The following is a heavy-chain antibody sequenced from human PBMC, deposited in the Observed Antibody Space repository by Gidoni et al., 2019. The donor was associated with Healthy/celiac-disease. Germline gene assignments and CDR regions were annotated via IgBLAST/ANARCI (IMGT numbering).Heavy chain of an antibody. CDR2: ISSSSSYI. CDR1: GFTFSSYS. D-gene: IGHD6-13*01. Sequence: EVQLVDSGGGLVKPGGSLRLSCAASGFTFSSYSMNWVRQAPGKGLEWVSSISSSSSYIYYADSVKGRCTISRDNAKNSLYLQMNSLRAEDTAVYYCARGAAAATYGMDVWGQGTTVTVSS. V-gene: IGHV3-21*01. CDR3: ARGAAAATYGMDV. J-gene: IGHJ6*02.